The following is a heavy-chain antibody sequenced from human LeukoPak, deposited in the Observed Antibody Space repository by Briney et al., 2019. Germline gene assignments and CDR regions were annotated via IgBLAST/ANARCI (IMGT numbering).Heavy chain of an antibody. D-gene: IGHD2-15*01. CDR1: GVTSSGSA. V-gene: IGHV3-73*01. CDR3: TRRDYGSGSCYSSY. CDR2: IIGKADSSAT. J-gene: IGHJ4*02. Sequence: GGSLTSSGVASGVTSSGSAMTGVGRASGKGLEWVGRIIGKADSSATTYPASVEGRLIISRGDCTNTSYLQMSSLKTEGTSVYYCTRRDYGSGSCYSSYWGQGTLVTVSS.